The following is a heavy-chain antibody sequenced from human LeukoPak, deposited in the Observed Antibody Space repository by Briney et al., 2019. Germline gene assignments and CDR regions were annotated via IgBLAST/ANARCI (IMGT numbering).Heavy chain of an antibody. CDR2: ISTSGGTT. D-gene: IGHD5-12*01. J-gene: IGHJ4*02. CDR1: GLTFSDSY. Sequence: GGSLRLSCAASGLTFSDSYMTWIRQAPGKGLEWISYISTSGGTTYYADSLKGRLTISRDNAKNSLYLQMNSLRVEDTAVYYCARDFGGYEDYWGQGTLVTVSS. V-gene: IGHV3-11*01. CDR3: ARDFGGYEDY.